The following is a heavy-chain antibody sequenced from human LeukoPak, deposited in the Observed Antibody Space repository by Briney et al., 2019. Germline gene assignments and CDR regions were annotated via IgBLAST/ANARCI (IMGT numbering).Heavy chain of an antibody. D-gene: IGHD2-15*01. CDR2: IGRGGVRT. V-gene: IGHV3-23*01. CDR3: AKLPGYCSGGTCQDAFDV. CDR1: GFTYSSYA. J-gene: IGHJ3*01. Sequence: GGSLRLSCVASGFTYSSYAMSWVRQAPGKGLEWVSSIGRGGVRTDYADSVKGRFTISRDNSKNTLYLQMNSLRAEDTALYYCAKLPGYCSGGTCQDAFDVWGQGTMVTVSS.